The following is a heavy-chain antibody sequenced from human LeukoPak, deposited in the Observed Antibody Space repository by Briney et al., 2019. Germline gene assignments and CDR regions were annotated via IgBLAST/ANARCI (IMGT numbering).Heavy chain of an antibody. CDR3: AKDLSPYYYDSSGYYIPHDAFDI. V-gene: IGHV3-33*06. CDR2: IWYDGSNK. J-gene: IGHJ3*02. Sequence: GSLRLSCAAPGFTFSSYGMHWVWQAPGKGLEWVAVIWYDGSNKYYTDSVKGRFTISRDNSKNTLYLQMNSLRAEDTAVYYCAKDLSPYYYDSSGYYIPHDAFDIWGRGTMVTVSS. CDR1: GFTFSSYG. D-gene: IGHD3-22*01.